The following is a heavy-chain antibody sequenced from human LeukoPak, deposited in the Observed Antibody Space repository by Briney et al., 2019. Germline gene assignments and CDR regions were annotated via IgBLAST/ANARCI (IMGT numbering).Heavy chain of an antibody. CDR1: GFTFSSYA. CDR3: AKDLDSSGNFWGTDAFDI. D-gene: IGHD3-22*01. Sequence: GGSLRLSCAASGFTFSSYAMSWVRQAPGKGLEWVSTMSGSGGSTYYADSVKGRFTISRDNSKNTLYLQMNSLRAEDTAVYYCAKDLDSSGNFWGTDAFDIWGQGTMVTVSS. V-gene: IGHV3-23*01. CDR2: MSGSGGST. J-gene: IGHJ3*02.